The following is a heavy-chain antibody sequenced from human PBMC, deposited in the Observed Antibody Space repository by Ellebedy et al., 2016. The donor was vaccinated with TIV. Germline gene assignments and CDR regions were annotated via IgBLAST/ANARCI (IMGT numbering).Heavy chain of an antibody. CDR2: ISSSGDTM. J-gene: IGHJ2*01. V-gene: IGHV3-11*01. Sequence: GESLKISCAASGFTFSDYYMNWIRQAPGKGPEWVSYISSSGDTMYYTDSVKGRFTISRDNAKNSLFLQMNSLRAEDTTVYFCVRNRDIVLVTALYQYFDLWGRGTLVTVSS. D-gene: IGHD2-21*02. CDR1: GFTFSDYY. CDR3: VRNRDIVLVTALYQYFDL.